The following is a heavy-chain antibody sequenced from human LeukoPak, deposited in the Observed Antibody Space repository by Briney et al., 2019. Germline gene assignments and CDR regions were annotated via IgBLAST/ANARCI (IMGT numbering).Heavy chain of an antibody. CDR3: ARDSRMTTVTMFDY. J-gene: IGHJ4*01. D-gene: IGHD4-17*01. V-gene: IGHV1-18*04. CDR2: ISAHNGYT. Sequence: ASVKVSCKASGCTFTGYYIHWVRQAPGQGLEWMGWISAHNGYTNYAQKFQGRVTMTTDTFTTTAYMELRSLRSDDTAVYYCARDSRMTTVTMFDYWGQGTLVTVSS. CDR1: GCTFTGYY.